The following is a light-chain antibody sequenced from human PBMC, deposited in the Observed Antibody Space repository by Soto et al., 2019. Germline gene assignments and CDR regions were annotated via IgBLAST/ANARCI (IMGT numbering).Light chain of an antibody. Sequence: EIVLTQSPATLSLSPGERATLSCRASQSVSSYLAWYQQKPGQAPRLLIYAASNRATGIPARFSGSGSATDFTLTIRSREPEDFAVYYCQQRSNWAFGQGTKVEIK. V-gene: IGKV3-11*01. J-gene: IGKJ1*01. CDR1: QSVSSY. CDR3: QQRSNWA. CDR2: AAS.